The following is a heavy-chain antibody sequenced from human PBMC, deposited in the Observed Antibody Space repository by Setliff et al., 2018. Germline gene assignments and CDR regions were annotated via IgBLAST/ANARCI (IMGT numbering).Heavy chain of an antibody. CDR3: AGVYGENDLPDI. Sequence: PSETLSLTCTVSGGSISSGTYYWSWIRQPAGKGLEWIGRIYTSGSTNYNPSLKSRVTMSLDTSKNQFSLKLTSVTAADTAMYYCAGVYGENDLPDIWGQGTMVTVSS. V-gene: IGHV4-61*02. CDR2: IYTSGST. J-gene: IGHJ3*02. CDR1: GGSISSGTYY. D-gene: IGHD4-17*01.